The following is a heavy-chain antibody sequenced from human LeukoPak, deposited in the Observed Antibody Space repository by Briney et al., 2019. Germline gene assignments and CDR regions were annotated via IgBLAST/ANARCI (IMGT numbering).Heavy chain of an antibody. V-gene: IGHV1-46*01. D-gene: IGHD3-3*01. CDR3: ARDLQTTVLGVVTRGYGMDV. CDR2: INPSGGTT. CDR1: GYTFTRYY. J-gene: IGHJ6*02. Sequence: HGASVTVSCKASGYTFTRYYMHWVRQAPGQGLEWMGTINPSGGTTSYAQKFQGRVTMTRDTSTSTVNMELSSLRPEDTAVYYCARDLQTTVLGVVTRGYGMDVWGRGTTVTVSS.